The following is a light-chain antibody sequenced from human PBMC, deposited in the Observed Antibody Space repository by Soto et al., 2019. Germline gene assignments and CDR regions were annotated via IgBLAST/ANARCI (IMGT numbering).Light chain of an antibody. Sequence: DIVMTQSPDSLAVSLGERATINCKSSQSVLYSSNNKNYLAWYQQKPGQPPKLLIYWASTRGSGVPDRFRGSGSGTDFTLTISSLQAEDVAVYYCQQYYSIPLTFGPGTKVDIK. J-gene: IGKJ3*01. CDR1: QSVLYSSNNKNY. CDR2: WAS. CDR3: QQYYSIPLT. V-gene: IGKV4-1*01.